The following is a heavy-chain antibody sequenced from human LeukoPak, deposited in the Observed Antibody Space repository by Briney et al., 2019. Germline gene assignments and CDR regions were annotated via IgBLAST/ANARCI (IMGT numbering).Heavy chain of an antibody. V-gene: IGHV7-4-1*02. J-gene: IGHJ6*02. D-gene: IGHD3-9*01. CDR3: ARGSLLRYFDWLSLYYYYGMDV. CDR1: GYTFTSYA. Sequence: ASVKVSCKASGYTFTSYAMNWVRQAPGQGLEWMGWINTSTGNPTYAQGFTGRFVFSLDTSVSTAYLQISSLKAEDTAVYYCARGSLLRYFDWLSLYYYYGMDVWGQGTTVTVSS. CDR2: INTSTGNP.